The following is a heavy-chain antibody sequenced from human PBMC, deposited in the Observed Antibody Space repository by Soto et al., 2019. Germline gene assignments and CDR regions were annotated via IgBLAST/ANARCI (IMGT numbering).Heavy chain of an antibody. CDR2: ISAYNGNT. CDR3: ARDTAMALPDA. V-gene: IGHV1-18*01. Sequence: ASVKVSCKASGYTFTSYAISWVRQAPGQGLEWMGWISAYNGNTKYAQKLQGRVTMTTDTSTSTAYMELRSLRSDVTVVYYCARDTAMALPDAWGQGTLVTVSS. CDR1: GYTFTSYA. D-gene: IGHD5-18*01. J-gene: IGHJ4*02.